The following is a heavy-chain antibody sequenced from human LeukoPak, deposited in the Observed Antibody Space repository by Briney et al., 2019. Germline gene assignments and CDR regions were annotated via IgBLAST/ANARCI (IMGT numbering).Heavy chain of an antibody. Sequence: PGRSLRLSCSASGFTFRSFGMHWVRQAPGKGLEWVAFIWYDGSKKYYADSVKGRFTISRDNSENTLFLQMDSLRAEDTAVYFCARDVGSSWPVDYWGQGTLVTVSS. D-gene: IGHD6-13*01. J-gene: IGHJ4*02. V-gene: IGHV3-33*01. CDR3: ARDVGSSWPVDY. CDR1: GFTFRSFG. CDR2: IWYDGSKK.